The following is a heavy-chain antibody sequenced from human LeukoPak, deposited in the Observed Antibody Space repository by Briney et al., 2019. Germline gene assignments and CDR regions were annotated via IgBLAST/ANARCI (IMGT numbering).Heavy chain of an antibody. V-gene: IGHV3-23*01. CDR1: GFTFSSHA. Sequence: GGSLRLSCGASGFTFSSHAMTWVRQAPGKGLEWVSAISISGDTTYYADAVKGRFTISRDNSKNTLYLQMNSLRAEDTAVYYCAKGGYWGQGTLVTVSS. CDR2: ISISGDTT. CDR3: AKGGY. J-gene: IGHJ4*02.